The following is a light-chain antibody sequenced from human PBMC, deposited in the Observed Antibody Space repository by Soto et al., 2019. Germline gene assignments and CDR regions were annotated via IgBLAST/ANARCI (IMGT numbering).Light chain of an antibody. Sequence: EIVLTQSPGTLSLSPGEGATLSCRASQSISNNYLAWYKQKPGQAPILLIYGASSRATGIPDRFSGSGSGTDFTVTISRLEPEDFAVYYCQQYGSSPWTFGQGTKVEIK. J-gene: IGKJ1*01. CDR1: QSISNNY. V-gene: IGKV3-20*01. CDR2: GAS. CDR3: QQYGSSPWT.